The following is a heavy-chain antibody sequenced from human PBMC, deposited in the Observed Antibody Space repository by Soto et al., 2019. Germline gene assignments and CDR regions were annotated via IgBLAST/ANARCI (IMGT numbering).Heavy chain of an antibody. Sequence: SETLSLTCSVSGDSISSKSYYWAWIRRPPGMGLEWIGSISYTGNTYYTPSLTSRAAISGDTSKNQISLKLSFVTAADTAVYYCARFSWYDGDSITNYYMDFWGSGPRSPSP. J-gene: IGHJ6*03. CDR2: ISYTGNT. V-gene: IGHV4-39*01. CDR1: GDSISSKSYY. D-gene: IGHD4-17*01. CDR3: ARFSWYDGDSITNYYMDF.